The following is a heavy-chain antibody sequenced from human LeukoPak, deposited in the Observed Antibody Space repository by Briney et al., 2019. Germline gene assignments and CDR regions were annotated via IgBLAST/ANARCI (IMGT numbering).Heavy chain of an antibody. CDR3: AVVLDY. CDR2: IRQDSSKK. V-gene: IGHV3-7*01. CDR1: GFTFSDYW. D-gene: IGHD2-15*01. J-gene: IGHJ4*02. Sequence: GGSLRLSCVTSGFTFSDYWMTWVRQAPGKGLEWVANIRQDSSKKNYVDSVKGRFTISRDNAKNSLFLHMDNLSVEDTAVYYCAVVLDYWGPGTLVTVSS.